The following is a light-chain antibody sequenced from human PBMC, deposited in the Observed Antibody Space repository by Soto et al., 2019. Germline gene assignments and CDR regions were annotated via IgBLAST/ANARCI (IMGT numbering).Light chain of an antibody. V-gene: IGKV3-20*01. CDR1: QGVSSSY. CDR3: QQYDTSPRT. J-gene: IGKJ1*01. CDR2: GAS. Sequence: EIVLTQSPGTLSLSPGERATLSCRASQGVSSSYLAWYQQKPGQSPRLLIFGASSRATGTPDRFSGSGSGTDFTLTINRLEPEDFAVYYCQQYDTSPRTFGQGTKVEIK.